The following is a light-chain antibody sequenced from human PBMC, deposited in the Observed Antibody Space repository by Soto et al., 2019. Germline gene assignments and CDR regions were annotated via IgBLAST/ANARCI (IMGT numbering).Light chain of an antibody. CDR2: DVT. CDR1: GSDVGGYDY. J-gene: IGLJ1*01. Sequence: QSALTQPASVSGSPGQSITISCTGTGSDVGGYDYDSWYQQYPGKAPKLVIYDVTNRPSGVSNRFSGSKSGNTAALIIFGLQAEDEADYYCCSYTSSGTYVFGTGTKLTVL. V-gene: IGLV2-14*03. CDR3: CSYTSSGTYV.